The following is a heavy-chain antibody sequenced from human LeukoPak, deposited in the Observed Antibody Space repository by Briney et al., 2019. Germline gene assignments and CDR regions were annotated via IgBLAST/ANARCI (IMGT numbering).Heavy chain of an antibody. Sequence: PGGSLRLSCAASGFTFSSYGMHWVRQAPGKGLEWVAVISYDGSNKYYADSVKGRFTISRDNSKNTLYLQMNSLRAEDTAVYYCAKAVPRGHGDYDAFDIWGQGTMVTVSS. V-gene: IGHV3-30*18. J-gene: IGHJ3*02. CDR3: AKAVPRGHGDYDAFDI. CDR1: GFTFSSYG. CDR2: ISYDGSNK. D-gene: IGHD4-17*01.